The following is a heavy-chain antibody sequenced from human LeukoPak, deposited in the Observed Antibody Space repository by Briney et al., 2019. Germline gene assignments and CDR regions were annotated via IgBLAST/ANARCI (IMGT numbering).Heavy chain of an antibody. CDR1: GYTFTGYY. J-gene: IGHJ4*02. Sequence: ASVKVSCKASGYTFTGYYMHWVRQAPGQGREWMGWINPNSGGTNYAQKFQGRVTMTRDTSISTAYMELSRLRSDDTAVYYCARGPRIVVVVAATQAGDWGQGTLVTVSS. CDR3: ARGPRIVVVVAATQAGD. CDR2: INPNSGGT. D-gene: IGHD2-15*01. V-gene: IGHV1-2*02.